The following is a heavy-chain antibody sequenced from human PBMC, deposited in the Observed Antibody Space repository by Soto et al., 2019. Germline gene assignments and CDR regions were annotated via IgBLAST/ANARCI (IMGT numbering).Heavy chain of an antibody. D-gene: IGHD3-10*01. J-gene: IGHJ4*02. CDR1: EYSFRIYW. CDR2: VDPNDSFA. V-gene: IGHV5-10-1*01. Sequence: GESRKISCQAFEYSFRIYWISWVRQKPGAGLEWMGRVDPNDSFATYSPSFEGHVSISVDKSTNIVYLQWRSLRASDTATYYCARHQSGSGNSNFDFWGQGTPVTVSS. CDR3: ARHQSGSGNSNFDF.